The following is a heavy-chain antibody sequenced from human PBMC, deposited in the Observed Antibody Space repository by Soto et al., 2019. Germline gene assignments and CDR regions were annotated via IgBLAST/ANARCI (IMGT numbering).Heavy chain of an antibody. V-gene: IGHV3-74*01. Sequence: EVQLVESGGDLVQPVGSLRLSCAASGFTFSSYWMHWVRQAPGKELVWVSRIKGDGSSTNSADSLQGRFTISRDNAKSTLYLHINSLRAEDTAAYYCARGKTNVYALDVWGQGTAVTVS. CDR1: GFTFSSYW. CDR2: IKGDGSST. CDR3: ARGKTNVYALDV. J-gene: IGHJ6*02.